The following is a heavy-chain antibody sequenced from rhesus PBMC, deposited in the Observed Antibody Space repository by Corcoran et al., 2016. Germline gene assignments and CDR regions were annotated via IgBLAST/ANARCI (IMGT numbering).Heavy chain of an antibody. CDR2: IHPGYGCT. Sequence: QEQLVQSGAEVKKPGASVKVSCKASGYIFTSYVISWLRQAPGKGFEWMGGIHPGYGCTSDPQKFQGRVTITADMSTSTVYMELSSLRSEDMAVYYCAREERWELQDRSYYFDYWGQGVLVTVSS. D-gene: IGHD1-44*02. V-gene: IGHV1-70*01. J-gene: IGHJ4*01. CDR3: AREERWELQDRSYYFDY. CDR1: GYIFTSYV.